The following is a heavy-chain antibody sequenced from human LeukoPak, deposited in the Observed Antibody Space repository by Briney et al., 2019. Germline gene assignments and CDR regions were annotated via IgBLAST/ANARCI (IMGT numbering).Heavy chain of an antibody. Sequence: PGGSLRLSCAASGFTFSSYAMSWVRQAPGEGLVWVSHINSDGSSTSYADSVKGRFTISRDNAKNTLYLQMNSLRAEDTAVYYCARDESLPGYWGQGTLVTVSS. CDR2: INSDGSST. CDR3: ARDESLPGY. V-gene: IGHV3-74*01. CDR1: GFTFSSYA. J-gene: IGHJ4*02.